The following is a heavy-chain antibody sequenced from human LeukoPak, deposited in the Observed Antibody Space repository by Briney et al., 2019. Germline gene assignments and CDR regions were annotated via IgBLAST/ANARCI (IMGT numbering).Heavy chain of an antibody. D-gene: IGHD5-24*01. CDR1: GGSFSGYY. V-gene: IGHV4-34*01. CDR3: ARSLEDAFDI. J-gene: IGHJ3*02. CDR2: INRSGST. Sequence: SETLSLTCVVYGGSFSGYYWSWIRQPPGKGLEWIGEINRSGSTNYNPSLKSRVTISVDTSKNQFSLKLSSVTAADTAVYYCARSLEDAFDIWGQGTMVTVSS.